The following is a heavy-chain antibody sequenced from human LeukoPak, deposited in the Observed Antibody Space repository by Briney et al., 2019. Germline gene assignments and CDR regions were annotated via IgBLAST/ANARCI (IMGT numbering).Heavy chain of an antibody. V-gene: IGHV3-7*01. CDR1: GFSLSNYW. Sequence: PGGSLRLSCAASGFSLSNYWMSWVRQAPGKGLEWVANIGKDGRGNHNVDSVRGRFTISRDNAKNSLYLQMDSLRVDDTGVYYCARDLDYYATDYWGQGTLVTVSS. D-gene: IGHD3/OR15-3a*01. CDR2: IGKDGRGN. J-gene: IGHJ4*02. CDR3: ARDLDYYATDY.